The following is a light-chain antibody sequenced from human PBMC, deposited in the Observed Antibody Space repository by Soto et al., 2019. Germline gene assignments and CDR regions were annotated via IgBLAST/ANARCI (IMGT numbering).Light chain of an antibody. V-gene: IGKV3-11*02. CDR1: QSISGY. CDR2: ADS. J-gene: IGKJ5*01. CDR3: QQRYNWPIT. Sequence: EIVLTQSPATLSLSPGERATLSCWPSQSISGYLGWYQQKPGQAPRLLIYADSNRATGIPARFSGSGSGRDFTLTISSLEPEDFSVYYCQQRYNWPITFGQGTRLEIK.